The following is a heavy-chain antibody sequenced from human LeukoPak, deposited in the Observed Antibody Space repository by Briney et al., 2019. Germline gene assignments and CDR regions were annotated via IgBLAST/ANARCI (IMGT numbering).Heavy chain of an antibody. CDR3: AREVDAFDI. CDR1: GFTFSSYA. D-gene: IGHD2-2*01. Sequence: GGSLRLSCAASGFTFSSYAMHWVRQAPGKGLEWVAVISYDGSNKYYADSVKGRFTISRDNSKNTRYLQMNSLRAEDTAVYYCAREVDAFDIWGQGTMVTVSS. J-gene: IGHJ3*02. V-gene: IGHV3-30-3*01. CDR2: ISYDGSNK.